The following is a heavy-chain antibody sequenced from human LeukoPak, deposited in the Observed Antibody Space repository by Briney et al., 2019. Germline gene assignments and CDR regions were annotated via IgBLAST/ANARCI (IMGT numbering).Heavy chain of an antibody. CDR2: ISSSGSTT. CDR3: ARDGTYFDY. D-gene: IGHD1-7*01. CDR1: GFKFSGYS. V-gene: IGHV3-11*04. J-gene: IGHJ4*02. Sequence: GGSLRLSCAASGFKFSGYSMSWIRQAPGKGLEWVSFISSSGSTTYYAASVKGRFTISRDNAKNSLYLQMNSLRAEDTAVYYCARDGTYFDYWGQGTLVTVSS.